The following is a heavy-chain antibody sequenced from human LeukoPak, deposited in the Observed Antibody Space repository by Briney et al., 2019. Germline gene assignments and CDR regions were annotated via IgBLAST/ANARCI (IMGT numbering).Heavy chain of an antibody. V-gene: IGHV3-23*01. J-gene: IGHJ6*03. D-gene: IGHD3-22*01. Sequence: GGSLRLSCAASGFTFSSYAMSWVRQAPGKGLEWVSSISGSGVSTYYADSVKGRFTISRDNSKNTLYLQMNSLRAEDTAVYYCAREVVNYYDSSDQAYYYYYMDVWGKGTTVTISS. CDR1: GFTFSSYA. CDR2: ISGSGVST. CDR3: AREVVNYYDSSDQAYYYYYMDV.